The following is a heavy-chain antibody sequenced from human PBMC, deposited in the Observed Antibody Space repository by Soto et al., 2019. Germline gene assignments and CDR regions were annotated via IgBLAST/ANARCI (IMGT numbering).Heavy chain of an antibody. CDR3: AKDYSGDYGDYVGRFDP. D-gene: IGHD4-17*01. J-gene: IGHJ5*02. CDR1: GFTFDDYA. CDR2: ISWNSGSI. V-gene: IGHV3-9*01. Sequence: EVQLVESGGGLVQPGRSLRLSCAASGFTFDDYAMHWVRQAPGKGLEWVSGISWNSGSIGYADSVKGRFTISRDNAKNSLYLQMNSLRAEDTALYYCAKDYSGDYGDYVGRFDPWGQGTLVTVSS.